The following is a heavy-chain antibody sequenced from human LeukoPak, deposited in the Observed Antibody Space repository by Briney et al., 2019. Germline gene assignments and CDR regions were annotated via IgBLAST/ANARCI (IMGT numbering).Heavy chain of an antibody. D-gene: IGHD4-23*01. V-gene: IGHV3-23*01. CDR1: GFPLRSYG. CDR3: ARYSAAGGNFH. Sequence: PGGSLRLSCAASGFPLRSYGMIWLRQAPGKGPEWVSGISHNDDRTFYADPVKGCFTVFRDNSENTLYLQMNSLRAEDTAVYYCARYSAAGGNFHWGQGTMVTVSS. CDR2: ISHNDDRT. J-gene: IGHJ3*01.